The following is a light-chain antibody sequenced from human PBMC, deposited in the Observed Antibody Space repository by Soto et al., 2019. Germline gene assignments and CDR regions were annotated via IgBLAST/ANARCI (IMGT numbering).Light chain of an antibody. J-gene: IGKJ4*01. Sequence: EIVLTQSPGTLSLSPGERATLSCRASQSVSSSYLAWYQQNPGQAPRLLIYGASSRATVIPDSFSGSGSGTYSTLTSSRLDAEDVALYYCQHYGSLVLTFGGGTKVEIK. V-gene: IGKV3-20*01. CDR2: GAS. CDR3: QHYGSLVLT. CDR1: QSVSSSY.